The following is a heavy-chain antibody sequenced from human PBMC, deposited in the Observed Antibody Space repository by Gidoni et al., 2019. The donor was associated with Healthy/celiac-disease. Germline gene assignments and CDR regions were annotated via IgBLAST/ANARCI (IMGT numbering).Heavy chain of an antibody. CDR3: ARSRSGYPLDY. D-gene: IGHD3-22*01. J-gene: IGHJ4*02. CDR2: ISSSSSYI. CDR1: GFTFSSYS. V-gene: IGHV3-21*01. Sequence: EVQLVESGGGLVKPGGSLRLSCAASGFTFSSYSMNWVRQAPGKVLEWVSSISSSSSYIYYADSVKGRFTIARDNAKNSLYLQMNSLRAEDTAVYYCARSRSGYPLDYWGQGTLVTVSS.